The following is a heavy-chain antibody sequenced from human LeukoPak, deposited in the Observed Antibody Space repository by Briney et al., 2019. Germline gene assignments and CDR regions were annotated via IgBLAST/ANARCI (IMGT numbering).Heavy chain of an antibody. J-gene: IGHJ4*02. CDR3: ARDRITMVRGVMIY. V-gene: IGHV3-21*01. Sequence: GGSLRLSCAASGFTFSSYSMNWVRQAPGKGLEWVSSISSSSSYIYYADSVKGRFTISRDNAKNSLYLQMNSLRAEDMAVYYCARDRITMVRGVMIYGGQGTLVTVSS. CDR1: GFTFSSYS. D-gene: IGHD3-10*01. CDR2: ISSSSSYI.